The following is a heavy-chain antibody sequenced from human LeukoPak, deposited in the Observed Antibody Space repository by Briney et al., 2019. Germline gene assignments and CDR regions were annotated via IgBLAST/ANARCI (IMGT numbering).Heavy chain of an antibody. V-gene: IGHV3-23*01. Sequence: PGGSLRLSCAASGFTFSSYAMSWVRQAPGKGLEWVSAISGSGDSTYYADSVKGRFTISRDNSKNTLYLQMNSPRAEDTAVYYCAKDLMITFGGVIAPFGYWGQGTLVTVSS. CDR1: GFTFSSYA. CDR3: AKDLMITFGGVIAPFGY. CDR2: ISGSGDST. J-gene: IGHJ4*02. D-gene: IGHD3-16*02.